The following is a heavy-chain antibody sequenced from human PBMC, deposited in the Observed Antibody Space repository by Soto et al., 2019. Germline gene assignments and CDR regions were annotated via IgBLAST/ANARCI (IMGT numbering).Heavy chain of an antibody. J-gene: IGHJ6*02. CDR1: RGTFSSYT. V-gene: IGHV1-69*02. D-gene: IGHD1-26*01. CDR3: AGGWGPLKDDYYYYDMGV. Sequence: QVQLVQSGAEVKKPGSSVKVSCKTSRGTFSSYTISWVRQAPGQGLEWMGRITPILNVPTYAQIFQGRVTINAEKSTSTDYIERTGFRSEDRVVYYCAGGWGPLKDDYYYYDMGVWGQGTTVTVSS. CDR2: ITPILNVP.